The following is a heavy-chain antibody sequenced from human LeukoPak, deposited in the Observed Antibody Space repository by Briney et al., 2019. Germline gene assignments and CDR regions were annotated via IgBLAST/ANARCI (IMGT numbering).Heavy chain of an antibody. Sequence: GGSLRLSCAASGFTFSSYGMHWVRQAPGKGLEWVAFIRSDGSNKHYADSVKGRFTISRDNSKNTLYLEINSLRAEDTAVYYCAKTPSNSWGLFDYWGQGTLVTVSS. J-gene: IGHJ4*02. D-gene: IGHD6-13*01. V-gene: IGHV3-30*02. CDR2: IRSDGSNK. CDR1: GFTFSSYG. CDR3: AKTPSNSWGLFDY.